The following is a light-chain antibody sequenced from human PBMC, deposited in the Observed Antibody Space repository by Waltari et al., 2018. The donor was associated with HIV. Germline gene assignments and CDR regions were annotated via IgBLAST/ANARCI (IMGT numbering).Light chain of an antibody. V-gene: IGLV1-47*01. CDR2: RNN. Sequence: QSVLTQPPSASGTPGQRVTISCSGSSSNIGSNDVNWYQQLPGTAPNILIYRNNQRPSGVPDRFSGSKSGPSVSLAISGLRSEDEADYYCATWDDSLSVVVFGGGTKLTVL. J-gene: IGLJ2*01. CDR1: SSNIGSND. CDR3: ATWDDSLSVVV.